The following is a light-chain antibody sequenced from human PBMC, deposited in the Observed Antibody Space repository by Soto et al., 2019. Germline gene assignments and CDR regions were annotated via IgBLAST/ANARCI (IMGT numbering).Light chain of an antibody. V-gene: IGLV2-14*01. J-gene: IGLJ1*01. CDR2: EAS. CDR1: SSDIGDYTH. CDR3: TLYTSENTYV. Sequence: QSALTQPASVSGSPGQSITISCTGTSSDIGDYTHVSWYQQHPGKAPKLIIYEASNRPSGVPDRFSGSKSGNTASLTISGLQAADEADYYCTLYTSENTYVFGTGTKVTVL.